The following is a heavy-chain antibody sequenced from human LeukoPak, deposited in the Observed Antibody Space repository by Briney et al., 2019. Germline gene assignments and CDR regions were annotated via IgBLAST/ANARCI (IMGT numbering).Heavy chain of an antibody. V-gene: IGHV3-30*02. J-gene: IGHJ4*02. CDR1: GFTFSSYG. CDR3: ARETYCTSTNCPIGDYFDY. Sequence: GGSLRLSCAASGFTFSSYGMHWVRQAPGKGLEWVAFIRYDGSNKYYADSLKGRFTISRDNAKNSLYLQMNSLRAEDTAVYYCARETYCTSTNCPIGDYFDYWGQGTLVTVSS. D-gene: IGHD2-2*01. CDR2: IRYDGSNK.